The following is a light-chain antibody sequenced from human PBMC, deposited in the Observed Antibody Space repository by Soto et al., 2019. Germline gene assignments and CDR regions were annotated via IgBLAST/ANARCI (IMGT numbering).Light chain of an antibody. CDR1: GSDVGGYDY. Sequence: QSALTQPASVSGSHGQSITISCTGTGSDVGGYDYVSWYQQYPGKAPKLVIYDVTNRPSGVSNRFSGSKSGNTAALIIFGLQAEDEADYYCCSYTSSGTYVFGTGTKLTVL. CDR3: CSYTSSGTYV. V-gene: IGLV2-14*03. J-gene: IGLJ1*01. CDR2: DVT.